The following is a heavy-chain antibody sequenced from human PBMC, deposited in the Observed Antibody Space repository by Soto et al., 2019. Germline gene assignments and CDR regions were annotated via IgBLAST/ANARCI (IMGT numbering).Heavy chain of an antibody. D-gene: IGHD6-19*01. Sequence: EVQLVESGGGLVQPGGSLRVSCATSGFSFSDYWMSWVRQSPGKGMEWVANVKQDGSEKNYVDSVKGRFSISRDNASKSVYLQMNSLRGEDTAVYHCAAGRWMVRYWGQGTLVTVSS. V-gene: IGHV3-7*05. CDR2: VKQDGSEK. J-gene: IGHJ4*02. CDR3: AAGRWMVRY. CDR1: GFSFSDYW.